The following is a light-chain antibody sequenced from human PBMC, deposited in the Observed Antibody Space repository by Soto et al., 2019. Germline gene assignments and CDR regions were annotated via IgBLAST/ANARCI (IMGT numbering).Light chain of an antibody. Sequence: EIVLTQSPGTLSLSPGERATLSCMASQSVSNNYLAWHQQKPGQAPRLLIYGGSSRATGIPVRFSGSGSETDFTLTITRLEPEDFAVYYCQQYSSSRTFGQGTKVDIK. CDR1: QSVSNNY. V-gene: IGKV3-20*01. J-gene: IGKJ1*01. CDR3: QQYSSSRT. CDR2: GGS.